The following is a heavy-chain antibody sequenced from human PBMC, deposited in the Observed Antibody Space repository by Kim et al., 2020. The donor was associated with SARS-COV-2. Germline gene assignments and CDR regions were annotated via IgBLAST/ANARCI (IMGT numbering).Heavy chain of an antibody. J-gene: IGHJ6*02. D-gene: IGHD3-10*01. Sequence: ASVKVSCKASGYTFISYALSWVRQAPGQGPEWMGWISPYNGNTFYAQNLQGRVSMTTDTPTRTAYMELRSLTSDDTAVYYCAREGYYHGSGTYRPPSTYGMDVWGQGTSVTVSS. CDR1: GYTFISYA. CDR2: ISPYNGNT. V-gene: IGHV1-18*01. CDR3: AREGYYHGSGTYRPPSTYGMDV.